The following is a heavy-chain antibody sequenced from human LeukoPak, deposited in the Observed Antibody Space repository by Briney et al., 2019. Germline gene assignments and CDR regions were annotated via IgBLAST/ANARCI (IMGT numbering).Heavy chain of an antibody. CDR3: ARAYSSSSFFDY. CDR1: GFTFDDYG. CDR2: INWNGGST. J-gene: IGHJ4*02. D-gene: IGHD6-6*01. Sequence: RLGGSLLLSSADSGFTFDDYGMCLVQPPPGKGLELVSGINWNGGSTGYADSVKGRFTISRDNAKNSLYLQMNSLRAEDTALYYCARAYSSSSFFDYWGQGTLVTVSS. V-gene: IGHV3-20*03.